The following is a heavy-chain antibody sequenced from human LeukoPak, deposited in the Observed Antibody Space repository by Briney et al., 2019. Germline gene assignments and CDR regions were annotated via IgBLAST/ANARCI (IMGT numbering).Heavy chain of an antibody. CDR3: ARHPKKWYYDSSGYSDDAFDI. J-gene: IGHJ3*02. Sequence: GESLKISCKASGYTFTNYWIGWVRQMPGKGLEWMGIIYPGDSDTRYSPSFQGQVTISADKSISTAYLQWSSLKASDTAMYYCARHPKKWYYDSSGYSDDAFDIWGQGTMVTVSS. CDR1: GYTFTNYW. CDR2: IYPGDSDT. D-gene: IGHD3-22*01. V-gene: IGHV5-51*01.